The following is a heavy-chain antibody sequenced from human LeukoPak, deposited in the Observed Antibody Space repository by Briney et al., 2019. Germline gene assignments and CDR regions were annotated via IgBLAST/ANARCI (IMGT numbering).Heavy chain of an antibody. CDR1: GHTSTSYG. J-gene: IGHJ3*01. CDR3: ARDQGPQWLLQDAFDV. V-gene: IGHV1-18*01. Sequence: GASVKVSCKSSGHTSTSYGISWVRQAPGRGLEWMGWISADNGNTNSAQNFQGRVTMTTDTSTSTAYMELRSQRSDDTAIYYCARDQGPQWLLQDAFDVWGQGTMVTVSS. D-gene: IGHD6-19*01. CDR2: ISADNGNT.